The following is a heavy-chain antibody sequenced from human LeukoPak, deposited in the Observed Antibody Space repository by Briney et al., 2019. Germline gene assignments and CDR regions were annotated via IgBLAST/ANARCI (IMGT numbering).Heavy chain of an antibody. Sequence: SETLSLTCTVSGGSISSSSYYWGSIRQPPAKGLEWIGSIYYSGSTYYNPSLKSRVTISVDTSKNQFSLKLSSVTAADTAVYYCARERRMVSSSSLDYWGQGTLVTVSS. CDR3: ARERRMVSSSSLDY. V-gene: IGHV4-39*07. CDR2: IYYSGST. D-gene: IGHD6-6*01. CDR1: GGSISSSSYY. J-gene: IGHJ4*02.